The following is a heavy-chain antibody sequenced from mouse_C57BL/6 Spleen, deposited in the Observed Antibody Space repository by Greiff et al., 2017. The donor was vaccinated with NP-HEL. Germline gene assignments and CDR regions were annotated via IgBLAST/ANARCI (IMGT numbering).Heavy chain of an antibody. J-gene: IGHJ1*03. V-gene: IGHV1-59*01. CDR3: SRRDYNGSSYCYFDV. CDR2: IDPSDSYT. D-gene: IGHD1-1*01. Sequence: QVQLQQPGAELVRPGTSVKLSCKASGYTFTSYWMHWVKQRPGQGLEWIGVIDPSDSYTNYNQKFKGKATLTVYTSSSTAYLQLSSLTSEDSAVYYCSRRDYNGSSYCYFDVWGTGTTVTVSS. CDR1: GYTFTSYW.